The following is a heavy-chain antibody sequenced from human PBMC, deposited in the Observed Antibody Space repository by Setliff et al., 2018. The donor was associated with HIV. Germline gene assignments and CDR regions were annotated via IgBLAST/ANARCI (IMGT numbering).Heavy chain of an antibody. CDR3: ARVRCGSTDCH. Sequence: GSLRLSCAASGFTFSNYWWSWLRQAPGKGLEWVANIKQDGREQNYVDSVKGRFTISRDNAKNSLYLQMNSLRAEDTAVYYCARVRCGSTDCHWGPGTLVTVSS. CDR2: IKQDGREQ. J-gene: IGHJ4*02. CDR1: GFTFSNYW. V-gene: IGHV3-7*03. D-gene: IGHD2-2*01.